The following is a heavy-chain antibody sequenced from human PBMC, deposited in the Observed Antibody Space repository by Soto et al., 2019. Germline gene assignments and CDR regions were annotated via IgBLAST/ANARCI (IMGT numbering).Heavy chain of an antibody. CDR3: ARSTPGNPFDI. V-gene: IGHV3-21*01. CDR2: ISAGGRSI. J-gene: IGHJ3*02. Sequence: ESGGGQVKPGGSLRVSCAASGFSFTSYTMNWVRQAPGKGLEWVASISAGGRSIYYADSLKGRSTVSRDNAKSSLYLQMNSLRAEDTAVYYCARSTPGNPFDIWGQGTMVTVSS. CDR1: GFSFTSYT. D-gene: IGHD3-10*01.